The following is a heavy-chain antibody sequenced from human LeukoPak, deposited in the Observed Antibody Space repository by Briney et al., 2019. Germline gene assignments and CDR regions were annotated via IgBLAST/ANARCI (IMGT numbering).Heavy chain of an antibody. CDR3: ARDRQARYCSSTSCSKNWFDP. V-gene: IGHV1-46*01. Sequence: ASVKVSCKASGYTFTSYYMHWVRQAPGQGLEWMGIINPSGGSTSYAQKFQGRVTMTRDTSTSTVYMELSSLRSEDTAVYYCARDRQARYCSSTSCSKNWFDPWGQGTLVTASS. CDR2: INPSGGST. J-gene: IGHJ5*02. D-gene: IGHD2-2*01. CDR1: GYTFTSYY.